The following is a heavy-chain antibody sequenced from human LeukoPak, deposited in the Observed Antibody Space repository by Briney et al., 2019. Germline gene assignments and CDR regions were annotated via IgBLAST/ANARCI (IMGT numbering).Heavy chain of an antibody. D-gene: IGHD6-13*01. V-gene: IGHV4-4*07. J-gene: IGHJ5*02. CDR1: GSSISSYH. CDR3: ARDADGAAQFDP. Sequence: SETLSLTCTVSGSSISSYHWTWIRQPAGKGLEWIGRLSASRSTNFNPSLKSRVTISVDKSKKQFSLKVSSVTAADTAVYYCARDADGAAQFDPWGQGTLVTVSS. CDR2: LSASRST.